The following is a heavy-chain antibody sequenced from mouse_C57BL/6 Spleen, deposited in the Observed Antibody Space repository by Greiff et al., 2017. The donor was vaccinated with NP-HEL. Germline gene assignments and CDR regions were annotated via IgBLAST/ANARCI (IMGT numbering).Heavy chain of an antibody. CDR1: GYTFTSYW. CDR3: ARDYYGSHWYFDV. V-gene: IGHV1-59*01. CDR2: IDPSDSYT. J-gene: IGHJ1*03. Sequence: QVQLQQPGAELVRPGTSVKLSCKASGYTFTSYWMHWVKQRPGQGLEWIGVIDPSDSYTNYNQKFKGKATLTVDTSSSTAYMQLSSLTSEDSAVYYCARDYYGSHWYFDVWGTGTTVTVSS. D-gene: IGHD1-1*01.